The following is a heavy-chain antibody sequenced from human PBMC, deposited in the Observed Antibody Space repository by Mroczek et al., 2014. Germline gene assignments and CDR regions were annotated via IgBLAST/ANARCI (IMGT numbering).Heavy chain of an antibody. D-gene: IGHD3-22*01. V-gene: IGHV3-23*04. CDR3: AKSGSGGDMIVVVIDADYFDY. CDR2: ISGSGGST. Sequence: VQLVQSGGGLVQPGGSLRLSCAASGFTFSSYAMSWVRQAPGKGLEWVSAISGSGGSTYYADSVKGRFTISRDNSKNTLYLQMNSLRAEDTAVYYCAKSGSGGDMIVVVIDADYFDYWGQGTLVTVSS. J-gene: IGHJ4*02. CDR1: GFTFSSYA.